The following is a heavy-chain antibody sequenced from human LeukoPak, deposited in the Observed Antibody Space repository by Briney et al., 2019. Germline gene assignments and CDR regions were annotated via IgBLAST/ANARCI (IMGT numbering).Heavy chain of an antibody. D-gene: IGHD5-12*01. CDR2: ISYDGSNK. Sequence: PGRSLRLSCAASGFTFSSYAMHWVRQAPGKGLEWVAVISYDGSNKYYADSVKGRFTISRDNSKNTLYLQMNSLRAEDTAVCYCARFVWLRYLDYWGQGTLVTVSS. J-gene: IGHJ4*02. CDR3: ARFVWLRYLDY. V-gene: IGHV3-30-3*01. CDR1: GFTFSSYA.